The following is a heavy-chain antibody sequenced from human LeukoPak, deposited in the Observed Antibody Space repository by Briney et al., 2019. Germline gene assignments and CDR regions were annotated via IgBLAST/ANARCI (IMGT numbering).Heavy chain of an antibody. D-gene: IGHD6-19*01. Sequence: ASVKVSCKASGYTFTGYYMHWVRQAPGQGLEWMGWINPNSGGTNYAQKFQGRVTMTRDTSTSTAYMELSRLRSDGTAVYYCARCIAVAGTGWFDPWGQGTLVTVSS. V-gene: IGHV1-2*02. CDR1: GYTFTGYY. CDR2: INPNSGGT. CDR3: ARCIAVAGTGWFDP. J-gene: IGHJ5*02.